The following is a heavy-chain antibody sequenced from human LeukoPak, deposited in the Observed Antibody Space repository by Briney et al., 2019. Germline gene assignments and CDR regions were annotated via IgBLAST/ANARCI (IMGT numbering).Heavy chain of an antibody. CDR1: GFTFSSYA. J-gene: IGHJ6*03. Sequence: GGSLRLSCAASGFTFSSYAMSWVRQAPGKGLEWVSGISGSGGSTYYADSVKGRFTISRDNSKNTLYLQMNSLRAEDTAVYYCAKPPGWYYYYMDVWGKGTTVTVSS. D-gene: IGHD3-9*01. CDR3: AKPPGWYYYYMDV. V-gene: IGHV3-23*01. CDR2: ISGSGGST.